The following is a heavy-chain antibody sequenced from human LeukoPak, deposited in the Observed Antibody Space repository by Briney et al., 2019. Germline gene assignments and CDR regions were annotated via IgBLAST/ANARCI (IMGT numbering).Heavy chain of an antibody. J-gene: IGHJ6*02. CDR2: ISYDGSNK. CDR1: GFTFSSYG. D-gene: IGHD3-22*01. CDR3: AKDSYYYDSRDHYYYYYGMDV. V-gene: IGHV3-30*18. Sequence: GGSLRLSCAASGFTFSSYGMHWVRQAPGKGLEWVAVISYDGSNKYYADSVKGRFTISRDNSKNTLYLQMNSLRAEDTDVYYCAKDSYYYDSRDHYYYYYGMDVWGQGTTVTVSS.